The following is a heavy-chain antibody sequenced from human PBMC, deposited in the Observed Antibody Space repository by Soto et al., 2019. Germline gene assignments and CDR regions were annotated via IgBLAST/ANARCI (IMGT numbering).Heavy chain of an antibody. CDR3: ASRGFSQGYDYLQDAFDI. J-gene: IGHJ3*02. Sequence: GGSLRLSCAASGFLFSTYTMNWVRQAPGKGLEWVSSISSSGLYIYYADSVRGRFTISRDNAEKSLYLQMNSLRAEDTAVYYCASRGFSQGYDYLQDAFDIWGQGTMVTVSS. CDR2: ISSSGLYI. D-gene: IGHD5-12*01. V-gene: IGHV3-21*01. CDR1: GFLFSTYT.